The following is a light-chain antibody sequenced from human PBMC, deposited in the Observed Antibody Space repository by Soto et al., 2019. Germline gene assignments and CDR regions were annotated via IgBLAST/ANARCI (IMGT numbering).Light chain of an antibody. V-gene: IGLV1-47*01. J-gene: IGLJ1*01. CDR1: SSNIGSNY. Sequence: QSVLTQPPSASGTPGQRVTISCSGSSSNIGSNYVYWYQQLPGTAPKLLIYRNNQRPSGVPDRFSGSKSGTSASLAISGLRSEDEADDYCAAWEDSLSARYVFGTGTKLTVL. CDR3: AAWEDSLSARYV. CDR2: RNN.